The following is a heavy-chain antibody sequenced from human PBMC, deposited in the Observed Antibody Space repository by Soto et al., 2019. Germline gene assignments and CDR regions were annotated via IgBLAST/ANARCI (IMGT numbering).Heavy chain of an antibody. V-gene: IGHV1-69*01. CDR1: GGTFSSYA. CDR3: ARPIHPISRGPPSVSYYGMDV. D-gene: IGHD3-10*01. CDR2: IIPIFGTA. J-gene: IGHJ6*02. Sequence: VKVSCKASGGTFSSYAISWVRQAPGQGLEWMGGIIPIFGTANYAQKFQGRVTITADESTSTAYMELSSLRSEDTAVYYCARPIHPISRGPPSVSYYGMDVWGQGTTVTVSS.